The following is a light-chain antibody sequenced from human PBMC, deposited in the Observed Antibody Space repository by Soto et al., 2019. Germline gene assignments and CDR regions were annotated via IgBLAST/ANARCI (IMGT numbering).Light chain of an antibody. V-gene: IGKV3-11*01. CDR3: QQRTNCLT. J-gene: IGKJ3*01. CDR1: QNVSTY. CDR2: DAS. Sequence: EIVLTQSPATLSLSPGERATLSCRASQNVSTYLAWYQQKPGQAPRLLIYDASNRATGIPARFSGSGSGTDFTLTISGLEPEAFAVYYWQQRTNCLTFGPGTKVDIK.